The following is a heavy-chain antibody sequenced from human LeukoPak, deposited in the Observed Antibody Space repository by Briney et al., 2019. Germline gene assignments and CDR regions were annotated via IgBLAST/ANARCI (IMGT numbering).Heavy chain of an antibody. CDR1: GFIFTDYG. Sequence: ASVKVSCKASGFIFTDYGISWVRQAPGQGLEWMGWISAKNGNTNYAQKLQGRVTMTTDTSMTTAYMELRSLRYDDTAVDYCATTKSAMVSCFDPWGQGTRVTVSS. CDR3: ATTKSAMVSCFDP. J-gene: IGHJ5*02. D-gene: IGHD5-18*01. CDR2: ISAKNGNT. V-gene: IGHV1-18*01.